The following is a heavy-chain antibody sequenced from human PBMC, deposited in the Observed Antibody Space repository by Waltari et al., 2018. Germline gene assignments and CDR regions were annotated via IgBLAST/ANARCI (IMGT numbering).Heavy chain of an antibody. CDR2: IKNDGRIT. CDR3: VRGGSNGVVRPLDY. J-gene: IGHJ4*02. CDR1: GFTFSRHW. D-gene: IGHD3-3*01. Sequence: EVQLVESGGGLVQPGGSLRLSCVASGFTFSRHWMYWVCQGPGKGLVWVSRIKNDGRITDYADSVKGRFTISRDNAKNTLYLQMSSLRAEDTGVYYCVRGGSNGVVRPLDYWGQGTLVTVS. V-gene: IGHV3-74*01.